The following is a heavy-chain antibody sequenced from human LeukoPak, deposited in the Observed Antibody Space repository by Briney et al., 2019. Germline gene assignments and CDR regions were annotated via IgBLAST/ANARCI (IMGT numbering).Heavy chain of an antibody. CDR1: GFTFSRYG. Sequence: GRSLRLSCAASGFTFSRYGLHWVRQAPGKGLEWVAVIANDGKDEKYADSVKGRLTISRDNSKSTLYLQMNSLRAEDTAVYYCAKDQQVGAAAYYFDSWGQGTLVTVSS. D-gene: IGHD6-13*01. J-gene: IGHJ4*02. V-gene: IGHV3-30*18. CDR2: IANDGKDE. CDR3: AKDQQVGAAAYYFDS.